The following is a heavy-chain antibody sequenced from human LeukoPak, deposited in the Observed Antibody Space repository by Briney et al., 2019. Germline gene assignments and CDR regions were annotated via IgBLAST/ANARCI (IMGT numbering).Heavy chain of an antibody. CDR2: IIPIFGTA. Sequence: SVKVSCKASGGTFSSYAISWVRQAPGQGLEWMGGIIPIFGTANYAQKFQGRVTITADESTSTAYMELSSLRSEDTAGYYCARDLRDYGDYLHDPHFDYWGQGTLVTVSS. V-gene: IGHV1-69*13. CDR1: GGTFSSYA. D-gene: IGHD4-17*01. J-gene: IGHJ4*02. CDR3: ARDLRDYGDYLHDPHFDY.